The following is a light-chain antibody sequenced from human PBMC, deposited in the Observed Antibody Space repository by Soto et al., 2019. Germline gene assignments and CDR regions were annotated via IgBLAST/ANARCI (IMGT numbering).Light chain of an antibody. Sequence: IQFTQSPTFLSSSVGDRVTITCRASQGISSYLAWYQQKPGKAPKLLIYAASTLQSGVPSRFSGSGSGTEFTLTISSLQPEDFATYYCQQLNSYPLTFGQGTRLEIK. V-gene: IGKV1-9*01. CDR3: QQLNSYPLT. J-gene: IGKJ5*01. CDR2: AAS. CDR1: QGISSY.